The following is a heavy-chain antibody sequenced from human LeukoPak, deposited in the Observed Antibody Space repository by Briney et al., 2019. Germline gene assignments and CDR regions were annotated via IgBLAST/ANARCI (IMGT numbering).Heavy chain of an antibody. J-gene: IGHJ5*02. CDR2: MNPNSGNT. CDR3: ARGRGYYDSSGYYYWFDP. D-gene: IGHD3-22*01. Sequence: ASVKVSCKASGYTFTSYDINWVRQATGQGLEWMGWMNPNSGNTGYAQKFQGRVTMTRNTSISTAYMELSSLRSEDTAVYYCARGRGYYDSSGYYYWFDPWGQETLVTVSS. CDR1: GYTFTSYD. V-gene: IGHV1-8*01.